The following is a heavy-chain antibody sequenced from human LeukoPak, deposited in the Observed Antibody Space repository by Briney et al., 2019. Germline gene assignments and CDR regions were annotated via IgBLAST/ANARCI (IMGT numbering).Heavy chain of an antibody. Sequence: GASVKVSCKASGGTFSSYAISWVRQAPGQGLEWMGGIIPIFGTANYAQKFQGRVTITADESTSTAYMELSSLRSEDTAVYYCARDRGYYYDSSGLGGGAFDIWGQGTMVTVSS. D-gene: IGHD3-22*01. CDR2: IIPIFGTA. J-gene: IGHJ3*02. CDR1: GGTFSSYA. V-gene: IGHV1-69*13. CDR3: ARDRGYYYDSSGLGGGAFDI.